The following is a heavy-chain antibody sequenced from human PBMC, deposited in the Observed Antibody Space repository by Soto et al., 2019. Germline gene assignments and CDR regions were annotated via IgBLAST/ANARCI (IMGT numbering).Heavy chain of an antibody. Sequence: QVQLVESGGGVVQPGRSLRLSCAASGFTFSSYAMHWVRQAPGKGLEWVAVISYDGSNKYYADSVKGRFTISRDNSKNALYLKMNGLSTADTAVFYWASSITTWGQGPLATLSA. J-gene: IGHJ4*02. CDR2: ISYDGSNK. CDR1: GFTFSSYA. CDR3: ASSITT. D-gene: IGHD1-1*01. V-gene: IGHV3-30-3*01.